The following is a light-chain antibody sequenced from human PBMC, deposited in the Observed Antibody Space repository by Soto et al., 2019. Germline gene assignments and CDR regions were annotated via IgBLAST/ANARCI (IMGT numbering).Light chain of an antibody. CDR3: AASYDSLSGVV. V-gene: IGLV1-47*01. Sequence: QSVLTQPPSASGTPGQRVTISCSGSSSNIGSNYVYWYQQLPGTAPKLLIYRNNQQPSGVPDRFSGSKSGTSASLAIIGLRSEDEADYYCAASYDSLSGVVFGGGTKLTVL. CDR2: RNN. CDR1: SSNIGSNY. J-gene: IGLJ2*01.